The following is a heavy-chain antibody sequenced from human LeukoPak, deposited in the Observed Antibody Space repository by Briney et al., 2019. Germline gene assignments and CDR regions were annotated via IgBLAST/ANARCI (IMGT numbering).Heavy chain of an antibody. CDR3: AREHCSGGSCYSLAFDI. CDR2: INPNSGGT. D-gene: IGHD2-15*01. V-gene: IGHV1-2*02. Sequence: VASVKVSCKASGYTFTGYYMHWVRQAPGQGLEWMGWINPNSGGTNYAQKFQGRVTMTRDTSISTAYMELSRLRSDDTAMYYCAREHCSGGSCYSLAFDIWGQGTMVTVSS. CDR1: GYTFTGYY. J-gene: IGHJ3*02.